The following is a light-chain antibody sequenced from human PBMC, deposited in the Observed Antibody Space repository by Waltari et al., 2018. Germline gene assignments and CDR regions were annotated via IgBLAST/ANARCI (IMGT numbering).Light chain of an antibody. CDR1: QSISKY. CDR3: QKYGTLPAT. V-gene: IGKV3-20*01. CDR2: DAS. J-gene: IGKJ1*01. Sequence: LTQSPATLSLSPGESATLSCRASQSISKYLAWYQQKPGQAPTLLIFDASSRATGIPDRFSGSGSGTDFSLTISRLEPEDVAVYYCQKYGTLPATFGQGTKVEIK.